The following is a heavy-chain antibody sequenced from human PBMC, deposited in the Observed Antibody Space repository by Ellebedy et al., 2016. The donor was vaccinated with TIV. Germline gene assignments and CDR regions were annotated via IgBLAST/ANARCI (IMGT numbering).Heavy chain of an antibody. Sequence: MPSETLSLTCTVSGCSVSSGDYYWSWIRQPTGKGLEWIGYIYYSGTTYYNPSLRTRLTISTDTSKNQFSLKLTSVTVADTAVYYCDRVDYSWNARFDPWGQGILVAVSS. CDR3: DRVDYSWNARFDP. CDR2: IYYSGTT. D-gene: IGHD1-1*01. V-gene: IGHV4-30-4*01. J-gene: IGHJ5*02. CDR1: GCSVSSGDYY.